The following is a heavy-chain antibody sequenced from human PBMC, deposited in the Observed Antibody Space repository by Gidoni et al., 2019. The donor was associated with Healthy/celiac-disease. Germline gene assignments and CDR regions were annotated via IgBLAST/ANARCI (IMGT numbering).Heavy chain of an antibody. J-gene: IGHJ6*02. CDR3: ARDFGAVGQSGMDV. Sequence: QVQLVQSGAEVKKPGASVKVSCKASGYTFTGYYLHWVRQAPGQGLEWMGRIKPNSGGTNYAQKFQGRVTMTRDTSISTAYMELSRLRSDDTAVYYCARDFGAVGQSGMDVWGQGTTVTVSS. CDR1: GYTFTGYY. CDR2: IKPNSGGT. V-gene: IGHV1-2*06. D-gene: IGHD3-3*01.